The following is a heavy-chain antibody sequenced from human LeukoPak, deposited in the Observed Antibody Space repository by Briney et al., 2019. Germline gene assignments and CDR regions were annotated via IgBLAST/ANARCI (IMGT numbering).Heavy chain of an antibody. D-gene: IGHD2-21*01. CDR1: GGSISSGDYY. CDR3: ARAPPVIALYYYYYYMDV. V-gene: IGHV4-61*08. Sequence: SETLSLTCTVSGGSISSGDYYWSWIRQPPGKGLKWIGYIYYSGSTNYNPSLKSRVTISVDTSKNQFSLKLSSVTAADTAVYYCARAPPVIALYYYYYYMDVWGKGTTVTVSS. J-gene: IGHJ6*03. CDR2: IYYSGST.